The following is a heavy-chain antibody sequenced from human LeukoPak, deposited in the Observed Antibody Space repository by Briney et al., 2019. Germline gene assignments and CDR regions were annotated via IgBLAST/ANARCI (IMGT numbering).Heavy chain of an antibody. J-gene: IGHJ4*02. D-gene: IGHD3-22*01. V-gene: IGHV1-18*01. Sequence: ASVKVSCKASGYTSSSYGISWVRQAPGQGLEWMGWISAYNGNTNYAQKLQGRVTMTTDTSTSTAYMELRSLRSDDTAVYYCARVRQYYYDSSGPADYWGQGTLVTVSS. CDR2: ISAYNGNT. CDR3: ARVRQYYYDSSGPADY. CDR1: GYTSSSYG.